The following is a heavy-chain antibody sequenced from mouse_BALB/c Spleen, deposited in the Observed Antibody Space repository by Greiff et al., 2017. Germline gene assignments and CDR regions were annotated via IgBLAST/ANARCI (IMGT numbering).Heavy chain of an antibody. D-gene: IGHD2-2*01. CDR1: GFTFSSYG. Sequence: EVHLVESGGGLVQPGGSLKLSCAASGFTFSSYGMSWVRQTPDKRLELVATINSNGGSTYYPDSVKGRFTISRDNAKNTLYLQMSSLKSEDTAMYYCARDGYLFDYWGQGTTLKVSS. V-gene: IGHV5-6-3*01. CDR3: ARDGYLFDY. J-gene: IGHJ2*01. CDR2: INSNGGST.